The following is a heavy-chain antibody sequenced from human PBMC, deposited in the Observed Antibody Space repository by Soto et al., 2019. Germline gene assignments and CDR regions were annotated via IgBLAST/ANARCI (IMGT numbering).Heavy chain of an antibody. CDR2: ISYDGSNK. V-gene: IGHV3-30*18. Sequence: GGSLRLSCAASGFTFSSYGMHWVRQAPGKGLEWVAVISYDGSNKYYADSVKGRFTISRDNSKNTLYLQMNSLRAEDTAVYYCAKDALGYCSSTSCYASWFDPWGQGTLVTVSS. CDR1: GFTFSSYG. D-gene: IGHD2-2*01. CDR3: AKDALGYCSSTSCYASWFDP. J-gene: IGHJ5*02.